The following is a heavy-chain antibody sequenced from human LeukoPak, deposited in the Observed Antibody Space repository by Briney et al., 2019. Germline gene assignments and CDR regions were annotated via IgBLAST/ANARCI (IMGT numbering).Heavy chain of an antibody. CDR3: ARSGYSSSWYTTGYYYYYMDV. CDR2: IYPGDSES. Sequence: GESLKISCKGSGYSFTSYWIGWVRQMPGKGLEWMGIIYPGDSESRYNPSFQGQVTISADKSISTAYLQWSSLKASDTAMYYCARSGYSSSWYTTGYYYYYMDVWGKGTTVTVSS. CDR1: GYSFTSYW. D-gene: IGHD6-13*01. V-gene: IGHV5-51*01. J-gene: IGHJ6*03.